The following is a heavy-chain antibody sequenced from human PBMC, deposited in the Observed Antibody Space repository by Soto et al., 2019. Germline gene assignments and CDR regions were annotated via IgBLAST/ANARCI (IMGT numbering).Heavy chain of an antibody. CDR1: GFTFSSYA. Sequence: GGSLRLSCAASGFTFSSYAMSWVRQAPGKGLEWVSAISGSGGSTYYADSVKGRFTISRDNSKNTLYLQMNSLRAEDTAVYYCAKDTRIAAAGNPDAFDIWGQGTMVTVSS. D-gene: IGHD6-13*01. CDR2: ISGSGGST. CDR3: AKDTRIAAAGNPDAFDI. J-gene: IGHJ3*02. V-gene: IGHV3-23*01.